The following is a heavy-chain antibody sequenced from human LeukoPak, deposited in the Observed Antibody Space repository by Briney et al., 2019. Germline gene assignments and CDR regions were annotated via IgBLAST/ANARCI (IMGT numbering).Heavy chain of an antibody. CDR2: ISSSGSTI. J-gene: IGHJ4*02. CDR3: ARDYSGGGVDY. CDR1: GFTFSSYE. V-gene: IGHV3-48*03. D-gene: IGHD1-26*01. Sequence: SGGSLRLSCAAPGFTFSSYEMNWVRQAPGKGLEWVSYISSSGSTIYYADSVKGRFTISRDNAKNSLYLQMNSLRAEDTAVYYCARDYSGGGVDYWGQGTLVTVSS.